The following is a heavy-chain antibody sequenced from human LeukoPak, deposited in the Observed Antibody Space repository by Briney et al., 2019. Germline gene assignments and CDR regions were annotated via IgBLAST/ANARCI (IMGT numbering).Heavy chain of an antibody. D-gene: IGHD3-10*01. CDR2: IYPGDSDS. CDR1: GYSFSTYW. Sequence: GQSQKFSCQGSGYSFSTYWIGWARQMPGKGLEWMGIIYPGDSDSRYSPSFQGQVTISADTSISTASPQWSSLQPSHTALYNCARARGGAGTYYNVAYFDYCGQGTLGTVSS. J-gene: IGHJ4*02. CDR3: ARARGGAGTYYNVAYFDY. V-gene: IGHV5-51*01.